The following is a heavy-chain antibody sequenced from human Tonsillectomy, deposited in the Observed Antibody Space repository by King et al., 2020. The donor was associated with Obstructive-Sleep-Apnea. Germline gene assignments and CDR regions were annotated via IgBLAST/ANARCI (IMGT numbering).Heavy chain of an antibody. D-gene: IGHD3-10*01. CDR2: INHGGIT. V-gene: IGHV4-34*01. CDR1: GGSFNGYY. J-gene: IGHJ4*02. Sequence: HVQLQQWGAGLLKPSETLSLTCAVYGGSFNGYYWSWVRQPPGKGLEWIGEINHGGITNCNPSLKSRVTISVDTSINQCSLKLSSVTAADTAVYYCARGYGSGSFYDDYWGQGTLVTVSS. CDR3: ARGYGSGSFYDDY.